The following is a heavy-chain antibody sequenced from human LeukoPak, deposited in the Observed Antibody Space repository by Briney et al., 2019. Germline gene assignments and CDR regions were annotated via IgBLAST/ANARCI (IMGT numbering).Heavy chain of an antibody. J-gene: IGHJ4*02. CDR3: STYIVGATIPGDY. Sequence: GGSLRLSCAASGFTFSNAWMYWVRQAPGKGLEWVGRIRREADGGIIDYAATVKGRFSISRDDSESTVYLQMNSLKTEDTAVYYCSTYIVGATIPGDYWGQGTLLTVSS. D-gene: IGHD1-26*01. CDR1: GFTFSNAW. CDR2: IRREADGGII. V-gene: IGHV3-15*01.